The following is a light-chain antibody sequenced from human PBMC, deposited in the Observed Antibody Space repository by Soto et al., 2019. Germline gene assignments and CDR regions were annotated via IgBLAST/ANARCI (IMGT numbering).Light chain of an antibody. J-gene: IGLJ3*02. CDR3: CSYAGSRWV. V-gene: IGLV2-23*02. CDR2: EVN. CDR1: SSDVGSFNL. Sequence: QSVLTQPASVSGSPGQSITFSCTGSSSDVGSFNLVSWYQQYPGTAPKLILYEVNKRPSGVSHRFSGSKSGNTASLTISGLQAEDEADYYCCSYAGSRWVFGGGTKLTVL.